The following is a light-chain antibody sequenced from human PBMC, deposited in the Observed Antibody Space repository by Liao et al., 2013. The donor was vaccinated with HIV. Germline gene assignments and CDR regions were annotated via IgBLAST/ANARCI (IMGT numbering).Light chain of an antibody. CDR3: QAWDRSADVV. J-gene: IGLJ2*01. CDR2: QDT. CDR1: ELGYKY. V-gene: IGLV3-1*01. Sequence: SDELTQPSSVSVSPGQTASITCSGDELGYKYASWYQQRPGQSPVLVIYQDTKRPSGIPERFSGSISGNTATLTISGTQAMDEADYFCQAWDRSADVVFGGGTKLAVL.